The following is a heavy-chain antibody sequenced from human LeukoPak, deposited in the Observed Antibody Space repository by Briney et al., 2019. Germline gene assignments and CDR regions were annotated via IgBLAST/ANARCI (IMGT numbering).Heavy chain of an antibody. CDR3: ARGSYYYDSSGYYFDY. V-gene: IGHV4-39*01. Sequence: SETLTLTCAVSGGSISGSTYYWGWIRQPPGKGLEWIGSIYYSGSTYYNPFLKSRVTISVDTSKNQFSLKLSSVTAADMAVYYCARGSYYYDSSGYYFDYWGQGTLVTVSS. D-gene: IGHD3-22*01. J-gene: IGHJ4*02. CDR1: GGSISGSTYY. CDR2: IYYSGST.